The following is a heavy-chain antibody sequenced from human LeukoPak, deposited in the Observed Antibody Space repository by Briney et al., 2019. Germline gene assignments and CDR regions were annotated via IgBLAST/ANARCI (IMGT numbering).Heavy chain of an antibody. J-gene: IGHJ6*03. CDR2: IIPIFGTA. CDR3: ARPTVANYYYYYMDV. CDR1: GGTFSSYA. Sequence: SVKVSCKASGGTFSSYAISWVRQAPGQGLEWMGGIIPIFGTANYAQKFQGRVMITADKSTSTAYMELSSLRSEDTAVYYCARPTVANYYYYYMDVWGKGTTVTVSS. V-gene: IGHV1-69*06. D-gene: IGHD4-23*01.